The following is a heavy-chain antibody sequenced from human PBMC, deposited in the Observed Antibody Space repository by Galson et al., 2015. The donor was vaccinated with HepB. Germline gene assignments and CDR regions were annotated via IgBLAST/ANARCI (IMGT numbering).Heavy chain of an antibody. CDR3: ARAGVGAQFDY. CDR2: INQDGSER. Sequence: SLRLSCAASGFTFSSSWMSWVRQAPGKGLEWVANINQDGSERYFVDSVRGRFTMFRDNAKNSLYLQMNSLRAEDTAVYYCARAGVGAQFDYWGQGTLVTVSS. J-gene: IGHJ4*02. CDR1: GFTFSSSW. D-gene: IGHD1-26*01. V-gene: IGHV3-7*04.